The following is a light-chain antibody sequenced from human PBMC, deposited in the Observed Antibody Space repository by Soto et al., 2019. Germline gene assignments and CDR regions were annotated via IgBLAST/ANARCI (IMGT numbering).Light chain of an antibody. Sequence: DIQMTQSPSSLSASVGDRVTITCQASQDISNYLNWYQQKPGKAPKLLIDDASNLETGVPSRFSGSGSATDFTFTISSLQPEDIATYYCQQYDNLPFTFGPGTKVDIK. CDR3: QQYDNLPFT. CDR1: QDISNY. J-gene: IGKJ3*01. CDR2: DAS. V-gene: IGKV1-33*01.